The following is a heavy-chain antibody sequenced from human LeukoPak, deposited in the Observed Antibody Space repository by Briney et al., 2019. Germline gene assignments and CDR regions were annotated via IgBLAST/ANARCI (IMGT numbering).Heavy chain of an antibody. D-gene: IGHD2-2*01. CDR1: GFTFNNYF. V-gene: IGHV3-74*01. Sequence: GGSLRLSCAASGFTFNNYFMHWVRQAPGKGLVWVSRITSDGSGTNYADSVKGRFTISRDNAKNTLYLQMNSLRVEDTAVYYCVNLGYCTTSSCQPWGQGTLVTVS. CDR2: ITSDGSGT. J-gene: IGHJ4*02. CDR3: VNLGYCTTSSCQP.